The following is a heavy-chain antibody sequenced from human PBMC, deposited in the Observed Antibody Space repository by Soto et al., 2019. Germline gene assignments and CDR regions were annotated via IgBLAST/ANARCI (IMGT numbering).Heavy chain of an antibody. Sequence: QITLKESGPTLVKPTQTLTLTCTFSGFSLSTSGVGVGWVRQPPGKALEWLALIYWDDNKRYSPSLKSRLTMINHTTKNQVVLTMHNVDVVDTASYYCAHRLSLLRGLFYYWGQETLVIVSS. J-gene: IGHJ4*02. CDR1: GFSLSTSGVG. CDR3: AHRLSLLRGLFYY. D-gene: IGHD4-17*01. V-gene: IGHV2-5*02. CDR2: IYWDDNK.